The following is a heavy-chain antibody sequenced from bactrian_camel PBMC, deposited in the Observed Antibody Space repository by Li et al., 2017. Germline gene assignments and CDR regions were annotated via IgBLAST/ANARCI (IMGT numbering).Heavy chain of an antibody. V-gene: IGHV3S54*01. CDR3: AAGNSDFHLPAWYELDY. Sequence: HVQLVESGGGSVQAGGTLRLSCVASGRTDSYNVMGWFRQVPGKEREGIAARYTGDDSQYYAASVKGRFTISLNSAKNTAYLQMNNLKPEDTAMYYCAAGNSDFHLPAWYELDYRGQGTQVTVS. D-gene: IGHD4*01. CDR2: RYTGDDSQ. CDR1: GRTDSYNV. J-gene: IGHJ4*01.